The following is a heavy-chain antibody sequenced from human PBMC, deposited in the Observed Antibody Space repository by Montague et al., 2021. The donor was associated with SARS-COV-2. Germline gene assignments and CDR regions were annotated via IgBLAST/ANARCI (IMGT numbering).Heavy chain of an antibody. CDR3: AKPFYDYIWGSYRQTGYFDY. CDR2: IWYDGSNK. CDR1: GFTFSSYG. Sequence: SLRLSCAASGFTFSSYGMHWVRQAPGKGLEWVAVIWYDGSNKCYADSVKGRFTISRDNSKNTLYLQMNSLRAEDTAVYYCAKPFYDYIWGSYRQTGYFDYWDQGTLVTVSS. V-gene: IGHV3-33*06. J-gene: IGHJ4*02. D-gene: IGHD3-16*02.